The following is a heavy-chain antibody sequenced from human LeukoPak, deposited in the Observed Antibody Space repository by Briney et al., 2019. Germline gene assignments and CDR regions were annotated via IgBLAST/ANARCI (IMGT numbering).Heavy chain of an antibody. Sequence: ASVKVSCKASGYTFTSYDINWVRQATGQGLEWMGWMNPNSGNTGYAQKFQGRATMTRNTSISTAYMELSSLRSEDTAAYYCARRYYYGSGSYYPNDYWGQGTLVTVSS. J-gene: IGHJ4*02. CDR2: MNPNSGNT. V-gene: IGHV1-8*01. CDR3: ARRYYYGSGSYYPNDY. D-gene: IGHD3-10*01. CDR1: GYTFTSYD.